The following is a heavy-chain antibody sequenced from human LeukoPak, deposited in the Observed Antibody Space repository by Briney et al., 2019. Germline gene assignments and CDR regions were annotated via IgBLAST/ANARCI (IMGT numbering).Heavy chain of an antibody. CDR3: ARADSSWYWGWFDP. J-gene: IGHJ5*02. Sequence: GGSLRFSCATSGFTFSDYYMSWIRQAPGKGLEWISNISSSGDSIQYADSVKGRFTMSRDNAKNSVHLQMSSLRAEDTAVYYCARADSSWYWGWFDPWGQGILVTVSS. D-gene: IGHD6-13*01. V-gene: IGHV3-11*01. CDR2: ISSSGDSI. CDR1: GFTFSDYY.